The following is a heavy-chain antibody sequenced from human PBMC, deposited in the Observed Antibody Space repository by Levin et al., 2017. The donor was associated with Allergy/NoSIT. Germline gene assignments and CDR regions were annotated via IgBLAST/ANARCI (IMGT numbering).Heavy chain of an antibody. CDR3: ARVFSYYYYMDV. J-gene: IGHJ6*03. CDR1: GFTFSSYG. Sequence: PGESLKISCAASGFTFSSYGMHWVRQAPGKGLEWVAVIWDDGYKKYYADSVKGRFTISRDNAKNSLYLQMNSLRDEDTAVYYCARVFSYYYYMDVWGKGTTVTVSS. V-gene: IGHV3-33*01. CDR2: IWDDGYKK.